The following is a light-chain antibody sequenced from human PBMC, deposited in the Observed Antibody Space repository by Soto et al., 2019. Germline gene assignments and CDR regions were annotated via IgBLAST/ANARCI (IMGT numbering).Light chain of an antibody. J-gene: IGKJ2*01. V-gene: IGKV1-5*01. Sequence: DIQMTQSPSTLSAFVGDRVTITYRASQSISNWLAWYQQKPGQAPNLLIYDASSLASGVPSRFSGSGSATEFTLTISSLQPDDFATYYCQHYNSYPFGQGTKLEIK. CDR2: DAS. CDR1: QSISNW. CDR3: QHYNSYP.